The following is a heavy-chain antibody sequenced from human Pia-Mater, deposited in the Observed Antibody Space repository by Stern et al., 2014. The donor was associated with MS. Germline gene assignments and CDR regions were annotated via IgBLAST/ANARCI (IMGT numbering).Heavy chain of an antibody. V-gene: IGHV4-59*01. CDR2: IYYSGST. J-gene: IGHJ4*02. CDR3: ARGYGGTPIDY. CDR1: GGSISSYY. Sequence: QVQLQESGPGLVKPSETLSLTCTVSGGSISSYYWSWIRQPPGKGLEWIGYIYYSGSTNYNPSLKSRFTISVDTSKNQFSLKLSSVTAADTAVYYCARGYGGTPIDYWGQGTLVTVSS. D-gene: IGHD4-23*01.